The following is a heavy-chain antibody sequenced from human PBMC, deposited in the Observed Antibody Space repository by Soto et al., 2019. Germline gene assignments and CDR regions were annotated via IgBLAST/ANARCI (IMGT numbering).Heavy chain of an antibody. CDR2: ISYDGSNK. CDR1: GFTFSSYA. D-gene: IGHD6-13*01. J-gene: IGHJ3*02. V-gene: IGHV3-30-3*01. Sequence: QVQLVESGGGVVQPGRSLRLSCAASGFTFSSYAMHWVRQAPGKGLEWVAVISYDGSNKYYADSVKGRFTISRDNSKNTLYLQMNSLRAEDTAVYYCARVSLWQQLVRSAFDIWGQGTMVTVSS. CDR3: ARVSLWQQLVRSAFDI.